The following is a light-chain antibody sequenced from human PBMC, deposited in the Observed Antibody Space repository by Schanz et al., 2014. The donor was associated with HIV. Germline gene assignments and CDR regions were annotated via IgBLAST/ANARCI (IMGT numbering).Light chain of an antibody. V-gene: IGLV6-57*04. CDR3: HSSDGLSLGV. Sequence: NFMLTQPHSVSESPGKTVTISCTRSSGSIASNYVQWYQQRPGSAPTTVIYEDNQRPSDVPDRFSGSIDRTSNSASLIISRLETEDEADYFCHSSDGLSLGVFGGGTKLPS. CDR2: EDN. CDR1: SGSIASNY. J-gene: IGLJ2*01.